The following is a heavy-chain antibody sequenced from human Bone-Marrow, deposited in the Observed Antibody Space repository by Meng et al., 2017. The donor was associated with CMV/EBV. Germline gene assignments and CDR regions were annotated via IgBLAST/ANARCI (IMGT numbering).Heavy chain of an antibody. J-gene: IGHJ4*02. D-gene: IGHD2-8*02. CDR2: IYSGGNT. CDR1: GFSVSSKF. CDR3: ATRDFAWSHGDFDY. Sequence: ESLKISCAASGFSVSSKFMSWVRQAPGKGLEWVSIIYSGGNTYYVDSVRGRFTVYRDISKNTLYLQMDGLGAEDTALYYCATRDFAWSHGDFDYWGQGTLVNVAS. V-gene: IGHV3-53*01.